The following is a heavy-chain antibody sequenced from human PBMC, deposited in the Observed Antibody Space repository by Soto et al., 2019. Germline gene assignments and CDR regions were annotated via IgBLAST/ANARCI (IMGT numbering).Heavy chain of an antibody. CDR3: ASHIKGKHGYYFDY. V-gene: IGHV1-69*13. CDR2: IIPIFGTA. CDR1: GGTFSSYA. Sequence: ASVKVSCKASGGTFSSYAISWVRQAPGQGLEWMGGIIPIFGTANYAQKFQGRVTITADESTSTAYTELSSLRSEDTAVYYCASHIKGKHGYYFDYWGQGTLVTVSS. D-gene: IGHD2-21*01. J-gene: IGHJ4*02.